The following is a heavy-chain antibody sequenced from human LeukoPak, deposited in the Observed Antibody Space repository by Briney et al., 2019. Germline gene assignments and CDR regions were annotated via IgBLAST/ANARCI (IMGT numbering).Heavy chain of an antibody. CDR2: IYTSGST. J-gene: IGHJ3*02. Sequence: PSETLSLTCTVSGGSISSGSYYWSWIRQPAGKGLEWIGRIYTSGSTNYNPSLKSRVTISVDTSKNQFSLKLSSVTAADTAVYYCARDRRLADCSSTSCYPGFHAIWGQGTMVTVSS. CDR1: GGSISSGSYY. V-gene: IGHV4-61*02. D-gene: IGHD2-2*01. CDR3: ARDRRLADCSSTSCYPGFHAI.